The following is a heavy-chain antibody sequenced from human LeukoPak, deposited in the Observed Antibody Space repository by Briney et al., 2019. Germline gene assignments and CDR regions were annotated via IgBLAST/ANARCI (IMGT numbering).Heavy chain of an antibody. V-gene: IGHV4-39*01. CDR1: GGSISSSNSY. CDR3: ARRMFPGMDV. D-gene: IGHD3-10*02. CDR2: ISHSGTI. J-gene: IGHJ6*02. Sequence: PSETLSLTCIVSGGSISSSNSYWDWIRQPPGRGLEWIGDISHSGTINYNPSLRTRVTISADTSKNQFSLKLSSVTAADTAVYYCARRMFPGMDVWGQGTTVTVSS.